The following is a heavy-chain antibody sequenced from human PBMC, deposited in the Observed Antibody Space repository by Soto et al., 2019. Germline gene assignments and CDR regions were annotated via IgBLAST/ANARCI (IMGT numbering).Heavy chain of an antibody. V-gene: IGHV3-30-3*01. Sequence: PGGSLRLSCAASGFNLSSSAMNWVRQAPGKGLEWRSVISYDGSKKYYADSVKGRFTISRDDSKNTLYLQTHSLRADDTAVYYCTRDRCSGTSCYFRYWGQGTLVTVSS. D-gene: IGHD2-2*01. CDR1: GFNLSSSA. CDR2: ISYDGSKK. CDR3: TRDRCSGTSCYFRY. J-gene: IGHJ4*02.